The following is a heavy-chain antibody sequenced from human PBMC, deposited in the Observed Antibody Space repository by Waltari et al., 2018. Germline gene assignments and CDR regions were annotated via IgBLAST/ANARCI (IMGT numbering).Heavy chain of an antibody. CDR2: NDPGSRGP. J-gene: IGHJ3*02. Sequence: QVQLVQSGAEAKQPGASVKVSCKVSGYAVSDYHLHWVRQAPGQGLEWMGCNDPGSRGPNYERSFQGRVTMTRDTSTNTAYMELTGLRSDDTALYYCSRESGDAFDIWGQGTMVTVSS. V-gene: IGHV1-2*02. CDR1: GYAVSDYH. CDR3: SRESGDAFDI. D-gene: IGHD3-10*01.